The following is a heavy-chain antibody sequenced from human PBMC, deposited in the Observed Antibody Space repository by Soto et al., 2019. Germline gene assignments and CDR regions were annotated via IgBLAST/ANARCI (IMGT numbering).Heavy chain of an antibody. D-gene: IGHD5-12*01. J-gene: IGHJ6*02. Sequence: QVQLVESGGGVVQPGRCLRVSCAASGLTFNSYGMHWVRQAPGKGLEWVAVISYDGSNKYYADSVKGRFTISRDNSKNTLYLQMNSLRAEDTAVYYCAKDSRWLPPGYYYGMDVWGQGTTVTVSS. CDR1: GLTFNSYG. V-gene: IGHV3-30*18. CDR3: AKDSRWLPPGYYYGMDV. CDR2: ISYDGSNK.